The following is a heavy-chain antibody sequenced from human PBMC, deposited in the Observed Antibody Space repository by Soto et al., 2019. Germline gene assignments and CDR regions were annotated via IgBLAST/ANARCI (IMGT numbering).Heavy chain of an antibody. J-gene: IGHJ4*02. CDR1: GDSITSGVHY. V-gene: IGHV4-31*03. CDR3: ARDGNMLRFGEGSGEWGIDS. Sequence: QVQLQESGPGLVKPSQTLSLTCTVSGDSITSGVHYWSWIRQRPGKGLEWIGYIFYSGISYYNPSLRGRVTISVDTSKNPFSPSLTLVPAGDTAVYYCARDGNMLRFGEGSGEWGIDSWGQGTLVT. D-gene: IGHD3-16*01. CDR2: IFYSGIS.